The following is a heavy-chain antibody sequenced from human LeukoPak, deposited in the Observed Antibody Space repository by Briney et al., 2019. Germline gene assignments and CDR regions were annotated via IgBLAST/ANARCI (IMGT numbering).Heavy chain of an antibody. CDR3: ATNRYFDY. CDR2: IKQDGSDK. CDR1: GFTFSTYW. V-gene: IGHV3-7*01. J-gene: IGHJ4*02. Sequence: GSLRLSCAASGFTFSTYWMSWVRQAPGKGLEWVANIKQDGSDKYYVSSVKGRFTISRDNAKNSLYLQMNSLRAEDTAVYYCATNRYFDYWGQGTLVTVSS. D-gene: IGHD2-8*01.